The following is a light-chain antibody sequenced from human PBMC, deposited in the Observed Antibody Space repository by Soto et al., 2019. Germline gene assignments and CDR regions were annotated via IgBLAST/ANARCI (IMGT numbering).Light chain of an antibody. Sequence: QSALTQPASVSGSPGQSITISCSGTSSNIGGYNVVSWYQQHPGKAPKVIVYEGIKRPSGVSDRFSGSTSGSTASLTISGFQAEDEAEYYCCSYVGATTYVFGSGTRSPS. CDR1: SSNIGGYNV. J-gene: IGLJ1*01. CDR2: EGI. CDR3: CSYVGATTYV. V-gene: IGLV2-23*01.